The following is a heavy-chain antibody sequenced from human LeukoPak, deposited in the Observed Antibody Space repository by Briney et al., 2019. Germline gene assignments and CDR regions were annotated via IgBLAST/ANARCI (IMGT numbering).Heavy chain of an antibody. CDR1: GYTFTSYG. CDR3: ARGYDILTGYSDLDY. D-gene: IGHD3-9*01. CDR2: ISAYNGNT. Sequence: ASVKVSCKASGYTFTSYGISWVRQAPGQGLEWMGWISAYNGNTNYAQKLQGRVTMTTDTSTSTAYMKLRSLRSDDTAVYYCARGYDILTGYSDLDYWGQGTLVTVSS. V-gene: IGHV1-18*01. J-gene: IGHJ4*02.